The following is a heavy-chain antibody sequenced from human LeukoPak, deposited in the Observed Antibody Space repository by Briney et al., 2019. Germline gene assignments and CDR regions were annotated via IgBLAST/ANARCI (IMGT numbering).Heavy chain of an antibody. D-gene: IGHD6-13*01. V-gene: IGHV1-2*02. J-gene: IGHJ5*02. Sequence: ASVKVSCKTSGYTFTGYYMHWVRQAPGQGLEWMGWINPISGGTEYAQKFQGRVTMTRDTSISTAYMELSRLRSDDTAVYYCARVWYISSPRREFWFGPWGQGTLVTVSS. CDR2: INPISGGT. CDR3: ARVWYISSPRREFWFGP. CDR1: GYTFTGYY.